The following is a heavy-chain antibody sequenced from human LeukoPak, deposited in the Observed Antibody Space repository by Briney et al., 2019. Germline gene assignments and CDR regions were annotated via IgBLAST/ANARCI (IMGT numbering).Heavy chain of an antibody. V-gene: IGHV3-30-3*01. J-gene: IGHJ4*02. CDR2: ISYDGSNK. CDR3: ARATGVYFDY. CDR1: GFTFSSYA. Sequence: GRSLRLSCAASGFTFSSYAMHWVRQAPGKGLEWVAAISYDGSNKYYADSVKGRFTISRDNSKNTLYLQMNSLRAEDTAVYYCARATGVYFDYWGQGTLVTVSS. D-gene: IGHD7-27*01.